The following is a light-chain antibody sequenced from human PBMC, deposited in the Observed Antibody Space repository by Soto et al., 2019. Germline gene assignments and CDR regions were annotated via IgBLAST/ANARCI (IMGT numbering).Light chain of an antibody. J-gene: IGLJ1*01. CDR1: SSNFGAGYD. V-gene: IGLV1-40*01. Sequence: QSVLTQPPSVSGAPGQTVTMSCTGSSSNFGAGYDVHWYQQHPGTAPKLLIYGSTNRPSGVPARFSGSKSGTSAALVITGLQTGDEAGYYCGTRDSSRTGYVFGTGTKLTVL. CDR3: GTRDSSRTGYV. CDR2: GST.